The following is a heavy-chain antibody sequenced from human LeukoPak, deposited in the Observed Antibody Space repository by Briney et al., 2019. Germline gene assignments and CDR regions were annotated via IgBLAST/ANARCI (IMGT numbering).Heavy chain of an antibody. J-gene: IGHJ4*02. CDR2: VGGSGSST. CDR1: GFTFSGYA. Sequence: TGGSLRLSCAASGFTFSGYAMNWVRQAPGKGLEWVSAVGGSGSSTYYADSVKGRFTISRDNSKNTLFLKMNSLTAEDTAMYYCAKAYGSGYYYAYFDNWGQGALVTVSS. D-gene: IGHD3-10*01. V-gene: IGHV3-23*01. CDR3: AKAYGSGYYYAYFDN.